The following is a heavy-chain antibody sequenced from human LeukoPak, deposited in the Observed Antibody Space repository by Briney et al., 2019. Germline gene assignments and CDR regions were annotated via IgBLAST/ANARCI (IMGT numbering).Heavy chain of an antibody. Sequence: ASVKVSCKASGYTFASYAMNWVRQAPGQGLEWMGWINTNTGNPTYAQGFTGRFVFSLDTSVSTAYLQISSLKAEDTAMYYCARAGNYYYDSSGYTFDYWGQGTLVTVSS. V-gene: IGHV7-4-1*02. CDR3: ARAGNYYYDSSGYTFDY. CDR2: INTNTGNP. CDR1: GYTFASYA. J-gene: IGHJ4*02. D-gene: IGHD3-22*01.